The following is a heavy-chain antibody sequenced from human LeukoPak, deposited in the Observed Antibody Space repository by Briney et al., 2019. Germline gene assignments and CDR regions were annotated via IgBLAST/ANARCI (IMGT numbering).Heavy chain of an antibody. D-gene: IGHD5-24*01. CDR3: ARLGHRDGYTRHAFDI. V-gene: IGHV4-34*01. Sequence: PSETLSLTCAVYGGSFSGYYWSWIRQPPGKGLEWIGEINHSGSTNYNPSLKSRVTISVDTSKNQFSLKLSSVTAADTAVYYCARLGHRDGYTRHAFDIWGQGTMVTVSS. J-gene: IGHJ3*02. CDR2: INHSGST. CDR1: GGSFSGYY.